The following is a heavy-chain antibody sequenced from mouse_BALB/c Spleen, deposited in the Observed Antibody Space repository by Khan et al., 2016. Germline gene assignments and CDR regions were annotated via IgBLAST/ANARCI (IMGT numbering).Heavy chain of an antibody. CDR1: GFNIKDTY. Sequence: VQLQQPGAELVKPGASVKLSCTAPGFNIKDTYMHWVKQRPEQGLEWIGRIDPANGNTKYDPKFQGKATITADTSSNTAYLQLRSLTSEDTAVYHCARADYWGQGTTLTVSS. CDR2: IDPANGNT. CDR3: ARADY. V-gene: IGHV14-3*02. J-gene: IGHJ2*01.